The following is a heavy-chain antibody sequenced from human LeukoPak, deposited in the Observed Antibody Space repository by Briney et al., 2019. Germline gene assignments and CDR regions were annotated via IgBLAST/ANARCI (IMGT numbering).Heavy chain of an antibody. CDR3: ARVEASGYDYGAFDY. D-gene: IGHD5-12*01. CDR2: IKQDGSEK. J-gene: IGHJ4*02. V-gene: IGHV3-7*01. CDR1: GFTFNRYW. Sequence: QAGGSLRLSCAASGFTFNRYWMSWVRQAPGKGLEWVANIKQDGSEKYYVDSVKGQFTISRDNAKNSLYLQMNSLRTEDTAVYYCARVEASGYDYGAFDYWGQGTLVTVSS.